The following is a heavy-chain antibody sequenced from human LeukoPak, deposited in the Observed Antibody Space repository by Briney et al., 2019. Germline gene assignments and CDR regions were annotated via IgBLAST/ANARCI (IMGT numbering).Heavy chain of an antibody. Sequence: GESLKISCKASGYSFTDYWIVWVRQMPGKGLEWMGAIYPGDSDTRYSPSLDGQVTVSADKSVSTTYLQWSSLQASDTAMYYCARPSSLYGGTSEDYWGQGTLVTVSS. CDR3: ARPSSLYGGTSEDY. CDR2: IYPGDSDT. V-gene: IGHV5-51*01. J-gene: IGHJ4*02. CDR1: GYSFTDYW. D-gene: IGHD4-23*01.